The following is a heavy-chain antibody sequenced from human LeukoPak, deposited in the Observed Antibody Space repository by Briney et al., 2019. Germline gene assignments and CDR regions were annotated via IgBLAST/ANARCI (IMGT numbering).Heavy chain of an antibody. D-gene: IGHD6-13*01. V-gene: IGHV4-4*07. CDR2: IYTSGST. CDR1: GGSISSYY. CDR3: ARKGRVYSTRTRSYYYYMDV. Sequence: SETLSLTCTVSGGSISSYYWSWIRQPAGKGLEWIGRIYTSGSTNYNPSLKSRVTMSVDTSKNQFSLKLSSVTAADTAVYYCARKGRVYSTRTRSYYYYMDVWGKGTTVTISS. J-gene: IGHJ6*03.